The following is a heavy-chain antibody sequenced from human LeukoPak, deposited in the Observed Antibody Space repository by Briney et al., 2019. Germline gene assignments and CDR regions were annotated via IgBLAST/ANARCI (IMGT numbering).Heavy chain of an antibody. D-gene: IGHD6-19*01. Sequence: SETLSLTCAVYGGSFSGYFWSWVRQPPGKGREWIGEINHSGSTNYNPSLRSRVTIPVDTSKNQFSLKLSSVTAADTAVYYCARGRYGYSGGWYVNWGQGTLVTVSS. V-gene: IGHV4-34*01. CDR2: INHSGST. CDR3: ARGRYGYSGGWYVN. CDR1: GGSFSGYF. J-gene: IGHJ4*02.